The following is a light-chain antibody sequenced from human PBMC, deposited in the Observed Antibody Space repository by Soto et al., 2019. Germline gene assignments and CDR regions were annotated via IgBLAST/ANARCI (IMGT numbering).Light chain of an antibody. CDR3: AAWDDSLGAYV. J-gene: IGLJ1*01. V-gene: IGLV1-44*01. CDR1: NSNIGTNT. CDR2: TNN. Sequence: QSLLTQPPSASGTPGQRVTISCSGSNSNIGTNTVNWYQQLPGTAPRLLIYTNNQRPSGVPQRFSGSKTGTSASLAIGGLQSEDWADYYCAAWDDSLGAYVFGTGTKLTVL.